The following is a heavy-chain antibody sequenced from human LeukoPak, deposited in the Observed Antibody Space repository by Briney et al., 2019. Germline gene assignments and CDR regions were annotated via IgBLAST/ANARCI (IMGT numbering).Heavy chain of an antibody. CDR3: ARGQDLVGVDY. Sequence: GGSLRLSCAASGFTFSSYAMHWVRQAPGKGLEWVAVISYDGSNKYYADSVKGRFTISRDNSKNTLYLQMNSLRAEDTAVYYCARGQDLVGVDYWGQGTLVTVSS. V-gene: IGHV3-30-3*01. CDR1: GFTFSSYA. J-gene: IGHJ4*02. CDR2: ISYDGSNK. D-gene: IGHD1-26*01.